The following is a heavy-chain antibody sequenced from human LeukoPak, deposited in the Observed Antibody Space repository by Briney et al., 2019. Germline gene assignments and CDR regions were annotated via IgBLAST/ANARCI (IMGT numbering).Heavy chain of an antibody. Sequence: PSETLSLTCTVSGGSISSYYWSWIRQPPGKGLEWIGYIYYSGSTNYNPPLKSRVTISVDTSKNQFSLKLSSVTAADTAVYYCARGPHYGDGNYFFHMDVWGKGTTVTISS. CDR1: GGSISSYY. D-gene: IGHD4-17*01. CDR3: ARGPHYGDGNYFFHMDV. CDR2: IYYSGST. V-gene: IGHV4-59*01. J-gene: IGHJ6*03.